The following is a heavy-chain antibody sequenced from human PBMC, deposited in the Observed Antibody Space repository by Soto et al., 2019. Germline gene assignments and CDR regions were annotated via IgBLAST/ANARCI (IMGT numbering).Heavy chain of an antibody. J-gene: IGHJ4*02. V-gene: IGHV5-10-1*03. D-gene: IGHD6-13*01. CDR1: GYSFTSYW. CDR3: ARPNPASHARYSSSWDWFDY. Sequence: EVQLVQSGAEVKKPGESLRISCKGSGYSFTSYWISWVRQMPGKGLEWMGRIDPSDSYTNYSPSFQGHVTISADKSISTAYLQWSSLKASDTAMYYCARPNPASHARYSSSWDWFDYWGQGTLVTVSS. CDR2: IDPSDSYT.